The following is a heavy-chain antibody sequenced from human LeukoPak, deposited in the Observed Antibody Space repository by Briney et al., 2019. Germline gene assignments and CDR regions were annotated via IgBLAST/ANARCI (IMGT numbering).Heavy chain of an antibody. V-gene: IGHV4-34*01. D-gene: IGHD5-18*01. J-gene: IGHJ5*02. CDR3: ARRRIQLWTRGWFDP. CDR2: INHSGST. Sequence: SETLSLTCAVYGGSFSGYYWSWIRQPPGKGLEWIGEINHSGSTNYNPSLKSRVTISVDTSKNQFSLKLSSVTAADTAVYYCARRRIQLWTRGWFDPWGQGTLVTVSS. CDR1: GGSFSGYY.